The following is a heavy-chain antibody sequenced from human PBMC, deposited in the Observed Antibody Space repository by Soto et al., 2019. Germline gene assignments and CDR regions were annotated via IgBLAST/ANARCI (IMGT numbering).Heavy chain of an antibody. V-gene: IGHV4-31*03. CDR1: GGSVSSGSYY. Sequence: SETLSLTCTVSGGSVSSGSYYWSWIRQHPGKGLEWIGYVYYSGSTYYNPSLESRVFISVDTSKNQFSLKLTSVTAADTAVYYCARVLTGYYYYGMDVWGQGTTVTVSS. CDR3: ARVLTGYYYYGMDV. D-gene: IGHD3-16*01. J-gene: IGHJ6*02. CDR2: VYYSGST.